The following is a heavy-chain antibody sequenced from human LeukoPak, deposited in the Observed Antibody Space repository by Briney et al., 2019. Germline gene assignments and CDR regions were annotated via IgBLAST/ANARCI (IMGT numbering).Heavy chain of an antibody. V-gene: IGHV3-13*01. CDR2: IGKDGDT. D-gene: IGHD3-16*01. J-gene: IGHJ3*01. Sequence: PGGSLRLSCAASGFTFSYYDMHWVRQVSGKSLEWVSGIGKDGDTYYPGSVKGRFTISRENAQNSLYLQMNSLRAEDTAVYYCIRDLGPSHAYGAFDVWGQGTMVTVSS. CDR3: IRDLGPSHAYGAFDV. CDR1: GFTFSYYD.